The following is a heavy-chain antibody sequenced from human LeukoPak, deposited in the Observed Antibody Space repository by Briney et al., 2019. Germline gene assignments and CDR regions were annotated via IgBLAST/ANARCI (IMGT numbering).Heavy chain of an antibody. CDR3: AELGITMIGGV. V-gene: IGHV3-48*04. CDR1: GFTFSNYW. CDR2: ISSSSSTI. Sequence: PGGSLRLSCVASGFTFSNYWMSWVRQAPGKGLEWVSYISSSSSTIYYADSVKGRFTISRDNAKNSLYLQMNSLRAEDTAVYYCAELGITMIGGVWGKGTTVTISS. J-gene: IGHJ6*04. D-gene: IGHD3-10*02.